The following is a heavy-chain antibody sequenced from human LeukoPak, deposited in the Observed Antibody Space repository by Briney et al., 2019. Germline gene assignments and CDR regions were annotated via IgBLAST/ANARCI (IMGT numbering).Heavy chain of an antibody. V-gene: IGHV3-7*01. CDR1: GLTFSSSW. CDR2: INPDGNKK. J-gene: IGHJ4*02. D-gene: IGHD5-18*01. Sequence: GGSLRLSCAVSGLTFSSSWMDWVRQAPGKGLEWVASINPDGNKKYSADSVKGRFAISRDNAENSLYLQMNSLRVEDTAFYYCARDLAYSRLDYWGQGMLVTVSS. CDR3: ARDLAYSRLDY.